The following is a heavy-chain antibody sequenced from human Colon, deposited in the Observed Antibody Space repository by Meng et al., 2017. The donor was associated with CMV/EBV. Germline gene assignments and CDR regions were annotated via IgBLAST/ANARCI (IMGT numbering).Heavy chain of an antibody. CDR3: ARGMGQLALDF. V-gene: IGHV3-21*01. D-gene: IGHD6-6*01. Sequence: LSLTCAASGFTFSSYSMNWVRQAPGKGLEWVSSISSSSSYIYYADSVKGRFTISRDNAKNSLYLQMNSLRAEDTAFYYCARGMGQLALDFRGRGTLVTVSS. CDR1: GFTFSSYS. J-gene: IGHJ4*02. CDR2: ISSSSSYI.